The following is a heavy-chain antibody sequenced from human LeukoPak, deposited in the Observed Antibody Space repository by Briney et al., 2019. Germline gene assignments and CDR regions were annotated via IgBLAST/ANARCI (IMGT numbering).Heavy chain of an antibody. D-gene: IGHD2-8*01. CDR1: GGSISTTGYY. V-gene: IGHV4-39*01. CDR3: ARIEKWVYYFDY. Sequence: PSQTLSLTCTVSGGSISTTGYYWGWIRQPPGKGLEWIGSISYSGNSYYNPSLKSRVTISVDTSKNQFSLKLRSVTAADTAVYYCARIEKWVYYFDYWGQGTLVTVSS. CDR2: ISYSGNS. J-gene: IGHJ4*02.